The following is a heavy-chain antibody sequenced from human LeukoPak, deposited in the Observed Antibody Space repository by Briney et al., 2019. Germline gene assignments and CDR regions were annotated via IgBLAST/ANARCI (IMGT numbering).Heavy chain of an antibody. CDR3: ARVRYYDSSGYSDYYCYYGMDV. V-gene: IGHV3-30-3*01. CDR1: GFTFSSYA. J-gene: IGHJ6*02. CDR2: ISYDGSNK. Sequence: GGSLRLSCAASGFTFSSYAMHWVRQAPGKGLEWVAVISYDGSNKYYADSVKGRFTISRDNSKNTLYLQMNSLRAEDTAVYYCARVRYYDSSGYSDYYCYYGMDVWGQGTTVTVSS. D-gene: IGHD3-22*01.